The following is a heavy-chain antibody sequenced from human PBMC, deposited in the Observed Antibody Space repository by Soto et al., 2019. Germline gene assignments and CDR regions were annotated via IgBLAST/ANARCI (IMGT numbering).Heavy chain of an antibody. CDR1: GYTFTGHY. J-gene: IGHJ3*01. D-gene: IGHD2-8*01. CDR3: ARQGAVILRMHNGLDL. Sequence: ASVKVSFKGSGYTFTGHYVHWVRQAPGQGLEWMGWINPNSGGTKYAQKFQGWVTMTRDTSISTAYMELSRLKSDDTAVYYCARQGAVILRMHNGLDLSGPGTMVTVSS. CDR2: INPNSGGT. V-gene: IGHV1-2*04.